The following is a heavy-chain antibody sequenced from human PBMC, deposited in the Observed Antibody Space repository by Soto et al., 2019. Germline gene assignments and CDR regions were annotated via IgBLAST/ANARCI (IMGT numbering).Heavy chain of an antibody. CDR3: ARDSTWIPYYHYGMDV. J-gene: IGHJ6*02. V-gene: IGHV3-73*01. Sequence: GGSLRLSCAASGFTFGGSAMHWVRQASGKGLEWVGHIRSKTNSYATAYAESVKGRFTISRDDSMNTAYLQMNSLKTEDTAVYYCARDSTWIPYYHYGMDVWGQGTTVTVSS. CDR1: GFTFGGSA. CDR2: IRSKTNSYAT. D-gene: IGHD5-18*01.